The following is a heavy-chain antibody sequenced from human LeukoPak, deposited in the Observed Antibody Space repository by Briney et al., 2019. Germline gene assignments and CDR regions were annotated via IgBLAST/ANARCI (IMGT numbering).Heavy chain of an antibody. V-gene: IGHV1-3*01. Sequence: ASVKVSCKASGYSFINSAIHWVRQAPGQGLEWMGWINVGNGNKRYSQKFQGRVTITRDTSASTVYMELSSLRSEDTAVYYCARDPLTGYLDYWGQGTLVTVSS. J-gene: IGHJ4*02. CDR3: ARDPLTGYLDY. CDR1: GYSFINSA. D-gene: IGHD3-9*01. CDR2: INVGNGNK.